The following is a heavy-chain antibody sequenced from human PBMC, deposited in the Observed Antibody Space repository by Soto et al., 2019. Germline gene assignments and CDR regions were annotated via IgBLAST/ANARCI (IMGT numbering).Heavy chain of an antibody. D-gene: IGHD5-12*01. CDR2: ISGSGGST. V-gene: IGHV3-23*01. CDR3: AKVGGYNYWNYFDY. J-gene: IGHJ4*02. CDR1: GFTFSSYA. Sequence: AGGSLRLSCAASGFTFSSYAMSWVRQAPGKGLEWVSAISGSGGSTYYADSVKGRFTISRDNSKNTLYLQMNSLRAEDTAVYYCAKVGGYNYWNYFDYWGQGTLVTVS.